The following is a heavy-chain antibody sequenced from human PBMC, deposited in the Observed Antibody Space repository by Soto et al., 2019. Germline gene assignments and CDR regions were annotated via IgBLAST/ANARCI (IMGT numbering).Heavy chain of an antibody. CDR2: IHPTDSYA. CDR1: EYTFSKNW. Sequence: GESLKISCEGSEYTFSKNWIHWVRQIPGKGLEWMGRIHPTDSYAHYSPSFQGRVTISVDKSISTAFLQWSALEASDTAMYYRAIKYFYDSTGFHWGPGTLVTVSS. D-gene: IGHD3-22*01. J-gene: IGHJ4*02. V-gene: IGHV5-10-1*01. CDR3: AIKYFYDSTGFH.